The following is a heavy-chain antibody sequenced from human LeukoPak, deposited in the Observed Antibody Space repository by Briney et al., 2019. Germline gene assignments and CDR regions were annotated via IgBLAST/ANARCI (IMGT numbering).Heavy chain of an antibody. CDR1: GFTFSSYA. Sequence: PGGSLRLSCAASGFTFSSYAMSWVRQAPGKGLEWVSGISGSGDSTYYADSVKGRFTISRDNSKNTVDLQINSLRAEDTAIYYCAKEPSCSGGNCYYFDNWGQGTLVTVSS. J-gene: IGHJ4*02. D-gene: IGHD2-15*01. V-gene: IGHV3-23*01. CDR3: AKEPSCSGGNCYYFDN. CDR2: ISGSGDST.